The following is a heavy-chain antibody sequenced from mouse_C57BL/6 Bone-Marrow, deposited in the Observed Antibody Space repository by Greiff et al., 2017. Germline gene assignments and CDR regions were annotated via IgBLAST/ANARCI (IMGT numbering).Heavy chain of an antibody. Sequence: EVKLMESGGGLVQPKGSLKLSCAASGFSFNTYAMNWVRQAPGKGLEWVARIRSKSNNYATYYADSVKDRFTISRDDSESMLYLQMNKLKTEDTAMYYCVRLIPFYYAMDYWGQGTSVTVSS. CDR3: VRLIPFYYAMDY. D-gene: IGHD5-1-1*01. CDR1: GFSFNTYA. CDR2: IRSKSNNYAT. J-gene: IGHJ4*01. V-gene: IGHV10-1*01.